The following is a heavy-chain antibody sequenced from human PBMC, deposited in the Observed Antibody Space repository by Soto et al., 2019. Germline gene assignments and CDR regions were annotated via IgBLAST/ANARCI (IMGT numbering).Heavy chain of an antibody. J-gene: IGHJ4*02. CDR1: GFTFTRYS. CDR3: ARESEDLTSNFDY. V-gene: IGHV3-21*06. Sequence: LRLSCAASGFTFTRYSMNWVRQAPGKGLEWVSSISSTTNYICYGDSMKGRFTISRDNAKNSLYLEMNSLRAEDTAVYYCARESEDLTSNFDYWGQGTLVTVSS. CDR2: ISSTTNYI.